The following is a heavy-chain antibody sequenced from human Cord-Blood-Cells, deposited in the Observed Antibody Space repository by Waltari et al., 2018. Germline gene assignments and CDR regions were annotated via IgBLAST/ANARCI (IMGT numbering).Heavy chain of an antibody. J-gene: IGHJ6*02. Sequence: QVQLVQSGAEVKKPGASVKVSCKASGYTFTSYDIIWVRQATGQGLEWMGWMNPNSGNKGYAQKFQGRVTMTRNTSISTAYMGLSSLRSEDTAVYYCARVADDSSGYYGPQYGMDVWGQGTTVTVSS. D-gene: IGHD3-22*01. CDR1: GYTFTSYD. V-gene: IGHV1-8*01. CDR2: MNPNSGNK. CDR3: ARVADDSSGYYGPQYGMDV.